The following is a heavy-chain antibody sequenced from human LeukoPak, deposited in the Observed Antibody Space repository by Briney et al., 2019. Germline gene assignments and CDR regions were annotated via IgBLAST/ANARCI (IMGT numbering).Heavy chain of an antibody. Sequence: ASVKVSCKASGYTFTGYYMHWVRQAPGQGLEWMGRINPNSGGTNYAQKFQGRVTMTRDTSISTAYMELSRPRSDDTAVYYCAREEGYYGSGRSLDYWGQGTLVTVSS. V-gene: IGHV1-2*06. D-gene: IGHD3-10*01. CDR1: GYTFTGYY. CDR2: INPNSGGT. J-gene: IGHJ4*02. CDR3: AREEGYYGSGRSLDY.